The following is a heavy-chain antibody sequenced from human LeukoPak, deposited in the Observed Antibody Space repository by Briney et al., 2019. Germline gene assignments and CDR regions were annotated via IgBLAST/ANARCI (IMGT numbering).Heavy chain of an antibody. CDR2: INHSGST. D-gene: IGHD1-26*01. V-gene: IGHV4-34*01. CDR1: GGSFSGYY. J-gene: IGHJ4*02. Sequence: SETLSLTCAVYGGSFSGYYWSWIRQPPGKGLEWIREINHSGSTNYNPSLKSRVTISVDTSKNQFSLKLSSVTAADTAVYYCARSVWELNYWGQGTLVTVSS. CDR3: ARSVWELNY.